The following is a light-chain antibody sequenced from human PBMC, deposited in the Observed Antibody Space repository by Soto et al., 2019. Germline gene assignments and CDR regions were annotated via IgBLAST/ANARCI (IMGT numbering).Light chain of an antibody. V-gene: IGKV1-39*01. CDR3: QQSYNTPWT. Sequence: DIQMTQSPSSLSASVGDRVTITCRASQSISSYLHWYQRKPGKAPKLLIYAASSLQSGVPSRFSGSGSGTDFTLTISSLQPEDFATYYCQQSYNTPWTFGQGTKVEIK. CDR2: AAS. J-gene: IGKJ1*01. CDR1: QSISSY.